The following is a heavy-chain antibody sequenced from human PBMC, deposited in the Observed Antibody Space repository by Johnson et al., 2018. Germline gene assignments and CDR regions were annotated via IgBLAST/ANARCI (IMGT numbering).Heavy chain of an antibody. D-gene: IGHD1-26*01. CDR1: GFTFSSYS. Sequence: VQLVQSGGGLVQPGGSLRLSCAASGFTFSSYSMNWVRQAPGKGLEWVSAISGSGGSTYYADSVKGRFTISRDNSKNTLYLQMNSLRAEDTAVYYCAKDPVATNYSYYYYYMDVWGKGTTVTVSS. CDR3: AKDPVATNYSYYYYYMDV. J-gene: IGHJ6*03. CDR2: ISGSGGST. V-gene: IGHV3-23*04.